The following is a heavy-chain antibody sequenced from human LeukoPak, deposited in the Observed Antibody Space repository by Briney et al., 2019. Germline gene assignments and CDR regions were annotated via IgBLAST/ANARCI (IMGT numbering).Heavy chain of an antibody. D-gene: IGHD6-6*01. CDR3: SKTPPQFSISFVERPVDY. CDR1: GFSFSSYW. V-gene: IGHV3-30*02. J-gene: IGHJ4*01. CDR2: IRYDGSKK. Sequence: GGSLRLSCAASGFSFSSYWMYWVRQAPGKGLEWVAFIRYDGSKKYYVDSVKGRFTISRDNSKNTLYLQMNSLRAEDTAVYYCSKTPPQFSISFVERPVDYCGHGDLVTVSS.